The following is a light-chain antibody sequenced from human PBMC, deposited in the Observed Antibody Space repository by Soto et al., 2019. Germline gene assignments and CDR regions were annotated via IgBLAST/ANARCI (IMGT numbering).Light chain of an antibody. CDR3: SSYAGSNNVV. CDR1: NSDLGGYNF. V-gene: IGLV2-8*01. Sequence: QSALTQPPSASGSPGQSVTISCTGTNSDLGGYNFVSWYQQHPGKAPKLMIYEVNKRPSGVPDRFSGSKSGNTASLIVSGLQAEDEADYYCSSYAGSNNVVFGGGTKLTVL. CDR2: EVN. J-gene: IGLJ2*01.